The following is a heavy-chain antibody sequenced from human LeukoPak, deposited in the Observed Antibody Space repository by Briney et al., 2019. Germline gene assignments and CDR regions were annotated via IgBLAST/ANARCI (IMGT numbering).Heavy chain of an antibody. Sequence: SETLSLTCTVSGGSISSYYWSWIRQPPGKGLEWIGYIYYSGSTNYNPSLKSRVTISVDTSKNQFSLKLSSVTAADTAVYYCARGRWSGPDAFDIWGQGTMVTVSS. D-gene: IGHD3-3*01. CDR1: GGSISSYY. J-gene: IGHJ3*02. CDR3: ARGRWSGPDAFDI. CDR2: IYYSGST. V-gene: IGHV4-59*01.